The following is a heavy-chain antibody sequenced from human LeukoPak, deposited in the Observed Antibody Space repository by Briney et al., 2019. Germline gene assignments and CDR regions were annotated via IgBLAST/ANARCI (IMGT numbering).Heavy chain of an antibody. J-gene: IGHJ4*02. Sequence: GGSLRLSCAASGFTFSSDWVRSVRQAPGKGLEWVANIKQDGSEKYYVDSVNGRFTISPDNAKNSLYLQMNSLRAEDTAVYYCARARVVTKWIDYWGQGTLFTVSS. CDR2: IKQDGSEK. CDR3: ARARVVTKWIDY. D-gene: IGHD2-21*02. CDR1: GFTFSSDW. V-gene: IGHV3-7*03.